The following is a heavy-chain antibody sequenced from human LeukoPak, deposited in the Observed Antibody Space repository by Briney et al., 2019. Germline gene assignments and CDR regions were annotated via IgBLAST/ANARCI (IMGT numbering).Heavy chain of an antibody. J-gene: IGHJ4*02. CDR1: GGTFSSYA. CDR3: ARLNLDSGGSWCYFDY. CDR2: IIPIFGTA. D-gene: IGHD2-15*01. V-gene: IGHV1-69*05. Sequence: SVKVSCKASGGTFSSYAISWVRQAPGQGLEWMGRIIPIFGTANYAQKFQGRVTITTDESTSTAYMELSSLRSEDTAVYYCARLNLDSGGSWCYFDYWGQGTLVTVSS.